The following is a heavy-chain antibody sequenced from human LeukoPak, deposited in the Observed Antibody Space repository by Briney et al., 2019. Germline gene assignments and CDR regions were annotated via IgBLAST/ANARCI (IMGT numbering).Heavy chain of an antibody. V-gene: IGHV4-39*01. CDR3: TYSSNPYYFDY. D-gene: IGHD2-21*01. J-gene: IGHJ4*02. CDR1: GGSISSSSYY. Sequence: SETLSLTCTVSGGSISSSSYYWGWIRQPPGKGLEWIGSIYYSGSTYYNPSLKSRVTISVDTSKNQFSLKLRSVTAADTAVYYCTYSSNPYYFDYWGQGTLVTVSS. CDR2: IYYSGST.